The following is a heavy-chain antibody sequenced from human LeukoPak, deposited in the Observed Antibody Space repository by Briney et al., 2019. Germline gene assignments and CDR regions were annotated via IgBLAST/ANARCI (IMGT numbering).Heavy chain of an antibody. CDR1: GYTFTTYA. J-gene: IGHJ5*02. CDR3: ARANLWFGELGWIDP. CDR2: INTNTGNP. Sequence: ASVKVSCKASGYTFTTYAMNWLRQAPGQGLEWMGWINTNTGNPTYAQGFTGRFVFSLDTSVSTSYLQISSLKADDIAVYYCARANLWFGELGWIDPWGQGTLVTVSS. V-gene: IGHV7-4-1*02. D-gene: IGHD3-10*01.